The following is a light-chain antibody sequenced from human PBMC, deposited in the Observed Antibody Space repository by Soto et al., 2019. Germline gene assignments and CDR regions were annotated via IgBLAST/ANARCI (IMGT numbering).Light chain of an antibody. V-gene: IGKV3-15*01. Sequence: EIGMTQSPATLSVSPGERATLSCRARQSVSSNLAWYQQKPGQAPRLLIYGASTRATSIPARFSGSGSGTEFTLTISSLQFEDFAFYYCQQYNHWLHLITFGPGTTVDIK. J-gene: IGKJ3*01. CDR3: QQYNHWLHLIT. CDR1: QSVSSN. CDR2: GAS.